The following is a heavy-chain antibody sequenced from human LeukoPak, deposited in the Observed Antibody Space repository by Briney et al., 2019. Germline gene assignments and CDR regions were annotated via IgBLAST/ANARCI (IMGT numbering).Heavy chain of an antibody. Sequence: LPGGSLRLSCAASGFTVSSNYMSWVRQAPGKGLEWVSVIYSGGSTYYADSVKGRFTISRDNSKNTLYLQMNSLRAEGTAVYYCARVDRTYYYDSSGYFDYWGQGTLVTVSS. CDR3: ARVDRTYYYDSSGYFDY. J-gene: IGHJ4*02. D-gene: IGHD3-22*01. CDR1: GFTVSSNY. V-gene: IGHV3-53*01. CDR2: IYSGGST.